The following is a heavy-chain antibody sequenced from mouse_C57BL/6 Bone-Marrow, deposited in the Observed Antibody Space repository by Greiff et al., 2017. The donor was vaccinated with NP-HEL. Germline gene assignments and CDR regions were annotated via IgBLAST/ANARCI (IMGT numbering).Heavy chain of an antibody. Sequence: VQLQQSGPELVKPGASVKISCKASGYTFTDYYMNWVKQSHGKSLEWIGDINPNNGGTSYNQKFKGKATLTVDKSSSTAYMELRSLTSEDSAVYYCARSCWSCYSYLWFAYWGQGTLVTVSA. D-gene: IGHD1-1*01. CDR2: INPNNGGT. J-gene: IGHJ3*01. CDR1: GYTFTDYY. CDR3: ARSCWSCYSYLWFAY. V-gene: IGHV1-26*01.